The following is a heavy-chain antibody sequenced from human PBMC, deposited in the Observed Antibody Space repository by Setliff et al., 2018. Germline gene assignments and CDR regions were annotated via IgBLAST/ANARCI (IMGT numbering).Heavy chain of an antibody. J-gene: IGHJ5*01. CDR1: GFTFSSYA. CDR2: INWNSGTR. V-gene: IGHV3-23*01. Sequence: GGSLRLSCAASGFTFSSYAMSWVRQAPGKGLEWVSAINWNSGTREYADSVKGRFTISRDNAKNSLYLQMNTLRVDDTAVYYCVKDSGASLYGSGNFLDPWGQGTLVTVSS. CDR3: VKDSGASLYGSGNFLDP. D-gene: IGHD3-10*01.